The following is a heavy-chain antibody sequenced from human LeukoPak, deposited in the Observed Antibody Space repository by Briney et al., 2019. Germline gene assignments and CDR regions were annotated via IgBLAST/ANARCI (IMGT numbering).Heavy chain of an antibody. CDR3: ARLVDGAFDI. CDR1: GGSITRIGNY. J-gene: IGHJ4*02. CDR2: IYTSGST. V-gene: IGHV4-4*09. D-gene: IGHD2-15*01. Sequence: PSETLSLTCNVSGGSITRIGNYWTWIRQRPGKGLEWIGYIYTSGSTNYNPSLKSRVTISVDTSKNQFSLKLSSVTAADTAVYYCARLVDGAFDIWGQGTLVTVSS.